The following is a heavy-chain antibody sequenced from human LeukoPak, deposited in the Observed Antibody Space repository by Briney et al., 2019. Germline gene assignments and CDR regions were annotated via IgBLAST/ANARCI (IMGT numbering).Heavy chain of an antibody. D-gene: IGHD2-15*01. CDR2: IIPILGIA. J-gene: IGHJ6*02. V-gene: IGHV1-69*04. CDR3: ARVNCSGGSCYSNYYYGMDV. Sequence: ASVKVSCKASGGTFSSYAISWVRQAPGQGLEWMGRIIPILGIANYAQKFQGRVTITADKSTSTAYMELSSLRSEDTAVYYCARVNCSGGSCYSNYYYGMDVWGQGTTVTVSS. CDR1: GGTFSSYA.